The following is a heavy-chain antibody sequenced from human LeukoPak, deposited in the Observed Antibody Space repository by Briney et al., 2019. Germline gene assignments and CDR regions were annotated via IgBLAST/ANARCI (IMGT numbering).Heavy chain of an antibody. Sequence: PGRSLRLSCAASGFSFSSYGMQWVRQAPGKGLEWVAVISHDGTNEYYADSVKGRFTISRDNSKNTLYLQLNSLRTEDTAVYYCARDAGTWGYGYNFDYWGQGTLVSVSS. CDR1: GFSFSSYG. J-gene: IGHJ4*02. CDR3: ARDAGTWGYGYNFDY. D-gene: IGHD7-27*01. V-gene: IGHV3-30*03. CDR2: ISHDGTNE.